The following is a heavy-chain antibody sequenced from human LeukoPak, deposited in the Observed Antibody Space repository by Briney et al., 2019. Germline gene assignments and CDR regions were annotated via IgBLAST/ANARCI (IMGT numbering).Heavy chain of an antibody. CDR3: ARGRFLEWLSYFDY. CDR1: GGSISSSSYY. CDR2: IYYSGST. J-gene: IGHJ4*02. D-gene: IGHD3-3*01. Sequence: SETLSLTCTVSGGSISSSSYYWGWIRQPPGKGLEWIGSIYYSGSTYYNPSLKSRVTISVDTSKNQFSLKLSSVTAADTAVYYCARGRFLEWLSYFDYWGQGTLVTVSS. V-gene: IGHV4-39*07.